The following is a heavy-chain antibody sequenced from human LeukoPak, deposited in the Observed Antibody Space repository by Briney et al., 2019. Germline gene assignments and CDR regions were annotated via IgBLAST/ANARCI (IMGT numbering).Heavy chain of an antibody. CDR3: ARDPPYDSSIYYFDY. J-gene: IGHJ4*02. V-gene: IGHV3-48*01. CDR2: ISSSSSTI. Sequence: GGSLRLSCAASGFTFSSYSMNWVRQAPGKGLEWVSYISSSSSTIYYADSVKGRFTVSRDNAKNSLYLQMNSLRAEDTAVYYRARDPPYDSSIYYFDYWGQGTLVTVSS. D-gene: IGHD3-22*01. CDR1: GFTFSSYS.